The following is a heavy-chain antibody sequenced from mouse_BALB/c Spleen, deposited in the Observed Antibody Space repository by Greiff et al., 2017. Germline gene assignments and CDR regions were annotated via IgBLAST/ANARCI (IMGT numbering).Heavy chain of an antibody. D-gene: IGHD2-2*01. V-gene: IGHV5-17*02. CDR2: ISSGSSTI. J-gene: IGHJ3*01. CDR1: GFTFSSFG. Sequence: DVQLVESGGGLVQPGGSRKLSCAASGFTFSSFGMHWVRQAPEKGLEWVAYISSGSSTIYYADTVKGRFTISRDNPKNTLFLQMTSLRSEDTAMYYCAREGKYGYAWFAYWGQGTLVTVSA. CDR3: AREGKYGYAWFAY.